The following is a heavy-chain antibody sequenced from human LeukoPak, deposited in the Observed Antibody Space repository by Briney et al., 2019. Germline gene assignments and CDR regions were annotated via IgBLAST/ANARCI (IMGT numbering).Heavy chain of an antibody. V-gene: IGHV3-48*01. CDR2: ISSSGRTI. J-gene: IGHJ6*03. D-gene: IGHD5-18*01. CDR3: TRGSGYSYGYRPPFYYYMDV. Sequence: GESLRLSCAPSGITFSSYSMNWVRQAPGKGLEWVSYISSSGRTIYYADSVKGRFTISRDNAKNSLYLQMNSLRAEDTAVYYCTRGSGYSYGYRPPFYYYMDVWGKGTTVTVSS. CDR1: GITFSSYS.